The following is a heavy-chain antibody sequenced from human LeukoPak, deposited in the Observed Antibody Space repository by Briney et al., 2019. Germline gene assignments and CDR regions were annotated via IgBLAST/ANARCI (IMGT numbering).Heavy chain of an antibody. CDR3: ARTGGGPARPDVDY. Sequence: SETLSLTCSVSGGSIRSGGHYWSWIRQHPGKALEWIGYINYSGYTFHNPSLKSRLTISVDTSKNQFSLKLSSVTAADTAVYYCARTGGGPARPDVDYWGQGTLVTVSS. CDR2: INYSGYT. CDR1: GGSIRSGGHY. V-gene: IGHV4-31*03. J-gene: IGHJ4*02. D-gene: IGHD6-6*01.